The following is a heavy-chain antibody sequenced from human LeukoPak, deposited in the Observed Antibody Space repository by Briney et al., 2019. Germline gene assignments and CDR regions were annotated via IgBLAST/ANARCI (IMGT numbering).Heavy chain of an antibody. J-gene: IGHJ5*02. V-gene: IGHV1-2*02. Sequence: ASVKVSCKASGYTFTGYYMHWVRQAPGQGLEWMGWINPNSGGTNYAQKFQGRVTMTRDTSISTAYMELSRLRSDDMAVYYCARDPWYCSGGSCYPNWFDHWGQGTLVTVSS. CDR1: GYTFTGYY. CDR2: INPNSGGT. D-gene: IGHD2-15*01. CDR3: ARDPWYCSGGSCYPNWFDH.